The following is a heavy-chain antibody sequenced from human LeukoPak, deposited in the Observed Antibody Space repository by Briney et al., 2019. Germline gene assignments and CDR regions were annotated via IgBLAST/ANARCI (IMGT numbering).Heavy chain of an antibody. J-gene: IGHJ4*02. CDR3: ASSYRDTGGY. D-gene: IGHD1-1*01. CDR1: GGSISSYY. CDR2: IYYSEST. V-gene: IGHV4-59*12. Sequence: SETLSLTCTVSGGSISSYYWSCIRQPPGRGLEWIGYIYYSESTNYNPSLKSRVTISVDTSKTQFSLKLSSVTAAATAVYYCASSYRDTGGYWGQGTLVTASS.